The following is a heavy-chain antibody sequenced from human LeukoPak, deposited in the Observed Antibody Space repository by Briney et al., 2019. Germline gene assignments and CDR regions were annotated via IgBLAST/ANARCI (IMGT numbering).Heavy chain of an antibody. CDR2: ISGSGGST. CDR3: TSYDSSGFFDY. V-gene: IGHV3-23*01. J-gene: IGHJ4*02. CDR1: GFTFSSYA. Sequence: PGGSLRLSCAASGFTFSSYAMSWVRQAPGKGLEWVSAISGSGGSTYYADSVKGRFTISRDNSKNTLYLQLNSLRAEDTAVYYCTSYDSSGFFDYWGQGTLVTVSS. D-gene: IGHD3-22*01.